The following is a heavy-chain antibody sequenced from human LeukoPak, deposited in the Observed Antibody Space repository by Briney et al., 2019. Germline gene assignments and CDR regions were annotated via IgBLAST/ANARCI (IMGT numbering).Heavy chain of an antibody. J-gene: IGHJ5*02. Sequence: GGSLRLSCAASGFTFSSYAMSGVRQAPGKGLEWVSAISGSGGSTYYADSVKGRFTISRDNSKNTLYLQMNSLRAEDTAVYYCAKDKDPLLIPHWFDPWGQGTLGTVSS. CDR3: AKDKDPLLIPHWFDP. V-gene: IGHV3-23*01. CDR1: GFTFSSYA. D-gene: IGHD2-15*01. CDR2: ISGSGGST.